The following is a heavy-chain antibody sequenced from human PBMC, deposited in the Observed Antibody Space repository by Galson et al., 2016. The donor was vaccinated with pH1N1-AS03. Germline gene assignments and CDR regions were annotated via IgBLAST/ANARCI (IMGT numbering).Heavy chain of an antibody. Sequence: SLKLSCAASGYSFSDSGMSWVRQTAGQGLEWVGNIRQDGGHKCYADTVEGRFTVSRDNAINTAYLELSSLIYEDTAVYYCARDAPLNEYLDHWGRGTLVTVSS. CDR3: ARDAPLNEYLDH. J-gene: IGHJ4*02. CDR2: IRQDGGHK. D-gene: IGHD1-1*01. V-gene: IGHV3-7*03. CDR1: GYSFSDSG.